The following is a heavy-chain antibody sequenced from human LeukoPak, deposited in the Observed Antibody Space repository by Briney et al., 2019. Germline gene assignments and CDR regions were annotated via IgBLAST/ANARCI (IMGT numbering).Heavy chain of an antibody. J-gene: IGHJ4*02. CDR2: ISSSSSYI. CDR1: GFTFSSYS. CDR3: ARDLVISNYDFWSGYYQPPFDY. D-gene: IGHD3-3*01. Sequence: GGSLRLSCAASGFTFSSYSMNWVRQAPGKGLEWVSSISSSSSYIYYADSVKGRFTISRDNAKNSLYLQMNGLRAEDTAVYYCARDLVISNYDFWSGYYQPPFDYWGQGTLVTVSS. V-gene: IGHV3-21*01.